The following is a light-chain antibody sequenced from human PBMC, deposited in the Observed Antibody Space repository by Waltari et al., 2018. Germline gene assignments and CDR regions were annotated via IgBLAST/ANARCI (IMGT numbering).Light chain of an antibody. CDR2: EVT. J-gene: IGLJ3*02. CDR1: DSDFGTYNL. CDR3: CSYAGSSTV. V-gene: IGLV2-23*02. Sequence: QSALTQPASVSGSPGQSITISCTGSDSDFGTYNLVPWYQQHPGKAPKLMIYEVTKRPSGVTNRFSGSKSGNTASLTISGLQAEDEADYYCCSYAGSSTVFGGGTKLTVL.